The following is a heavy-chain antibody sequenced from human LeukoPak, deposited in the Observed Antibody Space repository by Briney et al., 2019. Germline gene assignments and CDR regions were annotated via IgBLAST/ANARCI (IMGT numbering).Heavy chain of an antibody. CDR1: GFTFSSYE. V-gene: IGHV3-48*03. Sequence: GGSLRLSCAASGFTFSSYEMNWVRQAPGKGLEWVSYISSSGSTIYYADSVKGRFTISRDNAKNSLYLQMNSLRAEDTAVYHCARDHLTIAAAGSYYFDYWGQGTLVTVSS. CDR2: ISSSGSTI. J-gene: IGHJ4*02. D-gene: IGHD6-13*01. CDR3: ARDHLTIAAAGSYYFDY.